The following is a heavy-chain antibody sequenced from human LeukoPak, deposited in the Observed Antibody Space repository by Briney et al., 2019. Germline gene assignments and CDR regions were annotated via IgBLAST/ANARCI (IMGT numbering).Heavy chain of an antibody. CDR2: IDPGDSDA. D-gene: IGHD6-6*01. V-gene: IGHV5-51*01. CDR1: GYSFTSYW. J-gene: IGHJ3*02. Sequence: GESLNISCKGSGYSFTSYWIVWVRPMPGKGLEWMGIIDPGDSDARYSPSFQGQVTISADKSSSTAYLQWSSLKASDTAMYYCVSLVRISSGRNTSVIWGQGTMVTVSS. CDR3: VSLVRISSGRNTSVI.